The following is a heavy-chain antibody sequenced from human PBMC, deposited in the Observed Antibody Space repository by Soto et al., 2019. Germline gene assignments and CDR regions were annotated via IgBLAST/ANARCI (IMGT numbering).Heavy chain of an antibody. J-gene: IGHJ4*02. CDR3: ARESEDLTSNFDY. CDR2: ISSTTNYI. Sequence: EVQLVESGGGLVKPGGSLRLSCAASGFIFTRYSMNWVRQAPGKGLEWVSSISSTTNYIYYGDSMKGRFTICRDNAKNSLYLEMNSLRAEDTSVYYCARESEDLTSNFDYWGQGTLVTVSS. CDR1: GFIFTRYS. V-gene: IGHV3-21*06.